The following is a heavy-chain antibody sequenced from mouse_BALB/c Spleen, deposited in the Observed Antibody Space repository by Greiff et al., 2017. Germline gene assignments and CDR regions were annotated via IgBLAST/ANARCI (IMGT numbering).Heavy chain of an antibody. V-gene: IGHV1-12*01. Sequence: QVQLQQPGAELVKPGASVKMSCKASGYTFTSYNMHWVKHTPGQGLEWIGAIYPGNGDTSYNQKFKGKATLTVDKSSSTAYMELRSLTSEDTAVYYCARDSIYDGYYFDYWGQGTTLTVSS. CDR1: GYTFTSYN. D-gene: IGHD2-3*01. CDR3: ARDSIYDGYYFDY. J-gene: IGHJ2*01. CDR2: IYPGNGDT.